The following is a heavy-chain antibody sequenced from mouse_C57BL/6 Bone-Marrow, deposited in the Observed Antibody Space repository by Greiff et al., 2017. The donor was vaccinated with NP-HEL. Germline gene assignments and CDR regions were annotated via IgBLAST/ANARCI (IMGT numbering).Heavy chain of an antibody. CDR3: ALYYGSSYVGPMDY. D-gene: IGHD1-1*01. Sequence: VQLQQSGAELVRPGASVKLSCKASGYTFTDYYINWVKQRPGQGLEWIARIYPGSGNTYYHEKFKGKATLTAEKSSSTAYMQLSSLTSEDSAVYFCALYYGSSYVGPMDYWGQGTSVTVSS. V-gene: IGHV1-76*01. J-gene: IGHJ4*01. CDR2: IYPGSGNT. CDR1: GYTFTDYY.